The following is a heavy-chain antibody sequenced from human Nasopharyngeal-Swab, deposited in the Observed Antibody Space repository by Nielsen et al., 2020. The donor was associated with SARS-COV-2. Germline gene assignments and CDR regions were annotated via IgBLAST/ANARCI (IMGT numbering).Heavy chain of an antibody. J-gene: IGHJ4*02. Sequence: GESLKISCAASGFTFSDYYMSWIRQAPGKGLEWVSYISSSGSTIYYADSVKGRFTISRDNSKNTLSLQMNGLGAEDTAVYYCAKDLRGPYFFWGQGTLVTVSS. CDR3: AKDLRGPYFF. V-gene: IGHV3-11*01. CDR1: GFTFSDYY. CDR2: ISSSGSTI. D-gene: IGHD2/OR15-2a*01.